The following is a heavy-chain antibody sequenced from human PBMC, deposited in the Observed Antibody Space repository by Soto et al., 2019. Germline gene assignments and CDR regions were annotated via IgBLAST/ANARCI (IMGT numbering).Heavy chain of an antibody. V-gene: IGHV4-39*01. CDR2: IYYSGST. CDR1: GGSISSSNYY. Sequence: PSETLSLTCTVSGGSISSSNYYWGWIRQPPGKGLEWIGYIYYSGSTYQNPSLKSRVTISVDTSKNQFSLKLSSVTAADTAVYYGARLGVVAATAFDYWGQGTLVTVSS. D-gene: IGHD2-15*01. CDR3: ARLGVVAATAFDY. J-gene: IGHJ4*02.